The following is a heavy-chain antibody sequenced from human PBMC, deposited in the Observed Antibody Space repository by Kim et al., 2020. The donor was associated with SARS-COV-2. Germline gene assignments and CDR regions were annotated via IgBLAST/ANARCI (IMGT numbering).Heavy chain of an antibody. CDR2: ISGSGGST. V-gene: IGHV3-23*01. D-gene: IGHD3-16*02. Sequence: GGSLRLSCAASGFTFSSYAMSWVRQAPGKGLEWVSAISGSGGSTYYADSVKGRFTISRDNSKNTLYLQMNSLRAEDTAVYYCAKDGSMITFGGVIVIRGGHYFDYWGQGTLVTVSS. CDR1: GFTFSSYA. J-gene: IGHJ4*02. CDR3: AKDGSMITFGGVIVIRGGHYFDY.